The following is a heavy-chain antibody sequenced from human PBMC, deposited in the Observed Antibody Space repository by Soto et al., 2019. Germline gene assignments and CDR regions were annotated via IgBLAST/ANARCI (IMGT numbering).Heavy chain of an antibody. J-gene: IGHJ5*02. CDR3: ARDRGKITFGGVIVSGFDP. CDR2: ISAYNGNT. Sequence: ASVKVSCKASGYTFTSYGISWVRQAPGQGLEWMGWISAYNGNTNYAQKLQGRVTMTTDTSPSTAYLELRSLRSDDTAVYYCARDRGKITFGGVIVSGFDPWGQGTLVTVSS. CDR1: GYTFTSYG. D-gene: IGHD3-16*02. V-gene: IGHV1-18*01.